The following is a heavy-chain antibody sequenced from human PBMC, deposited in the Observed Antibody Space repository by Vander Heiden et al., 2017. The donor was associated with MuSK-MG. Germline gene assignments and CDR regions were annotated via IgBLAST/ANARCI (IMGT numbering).Heavy chain of an antibody. CDR3: TTKEF. J-gene: IGHJ1*01. V-gene: IGHV3-73*01. CDR2: IRSKTNNYAT. CDR1: GFTSSASP. Sequence: ELQPLESGGGLVQPVGSLNLSCPASGFTSSASPIPGCRQASGKGLEWIGSIRSKTNNYATAYGASVKGRFTIARDDSKNTAYLQMNSLRTEETAHYYCTTKEFWGQGTLVTVSS. D-gene: IGHD3-10*01.